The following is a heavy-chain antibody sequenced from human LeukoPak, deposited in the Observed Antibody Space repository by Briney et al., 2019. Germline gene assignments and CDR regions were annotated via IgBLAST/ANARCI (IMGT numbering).Heavy chain of an antibody. V-gene: IGHV4-4*07. CDR2: ISTSVST. Sequence: PSETLSLTCTVSGGSISSYYWSCIRQPPGKGLEGIGRISTSVSTNYNPPLKRRVTISVDTSKNQISLKPSSVTAADKAVYYCARGHDYGSGDNWFVPWGQGTLVTVSS. J-gene: IGHJ5*02. CDR1: GGSISSYY. CDR3: ARGHDYGSGDNWFVP. D-gene: IGHD3-10*01.